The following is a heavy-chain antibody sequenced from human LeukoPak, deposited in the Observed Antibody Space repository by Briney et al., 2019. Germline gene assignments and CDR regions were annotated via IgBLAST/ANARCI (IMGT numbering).Heavy chain of an antibody. Sequence: GGSLRLSCAASGFTFSDYYMSWIRQAPGKGLEWVSYISSSGSTIYYADSVKGRFTISRDNAENSLYLQMNSLRAEDTAVYYCARDKRFLEWSYGMDVWGQGTTVTVSS. CDR2: ISSSGSTI. D-gene: IGHD3-3*01. J-gene: IGHJ6*02. CDR3: ARDKRFLEWSYGMDV. CDR1: GFTFSDYY. V-gene: IGHV3-11*01.